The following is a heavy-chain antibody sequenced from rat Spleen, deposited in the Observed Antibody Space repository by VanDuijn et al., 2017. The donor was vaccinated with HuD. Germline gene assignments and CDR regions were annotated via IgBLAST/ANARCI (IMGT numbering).Heavy chain of an antibody. D-gene: IGHD1-6*01. CDR3: STAGSGLDYYYAGGFDY. CDR2: ITNSGGST. CDR1: GFSFRSFA. Sequence: EVQLVESGGGLVQPGRSLKLSCAASGFSFRSFAVAWVRQAPGKGLEWVASITNSGGSTYYPDSVKGRFTISRDNAKSTLNLQMDSLRSEDTATYYCSTAGSGLDYYYAGGFDYWGQGVMVTVSS. V-gene: IGHV5-31*01. J-gene: IGHJ2*01.